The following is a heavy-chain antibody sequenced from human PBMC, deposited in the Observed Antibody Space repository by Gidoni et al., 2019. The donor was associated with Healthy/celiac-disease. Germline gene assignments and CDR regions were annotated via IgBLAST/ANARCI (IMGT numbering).Heavy chain of an antibody. CDR2: SSGSGGST. CDR1: GFTFSSYA. Sequence: EVQLLGSGGGLVQHGGYLRLSCAAAGFTFSSYAMSWVRKAPGKGLEWVSVSSGSGGSTYYADSVKGRFTISRDNSKNTLYLQMNSLRAEDTAVYYCAKDLLRSGSYLDPNGFDPWGQGTLVTVSS. D-gene: IGHD1-26*01. CDR3: AKDLLRSGSYLDPNGFDP. J-gene: IGHJ5*02. V-gene: IGHV3-23*01.